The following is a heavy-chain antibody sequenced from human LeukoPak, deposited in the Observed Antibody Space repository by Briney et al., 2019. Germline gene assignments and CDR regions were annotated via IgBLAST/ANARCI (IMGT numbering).Heavy chain of an antibody. CDR1: GFTFSDYY. V-gene: IGHV3-11*01. Sequence: GGSLRLSCAASGFTFSDYYMSWIRQAPGKGLEWVSYISSSGSTIYYADSVKGRFTISRDNAKNSLYLQMNSLRAEDTAVYYCARVPPYSSGWYSYYYYMDAWGEGTTVTVSS. CDR3: ARVPPYSSGWYSYYYYMDA. D-gene: IGHD6-19*01. J-gene: IGHJ6*03. CDR2: ISSSGSTI.